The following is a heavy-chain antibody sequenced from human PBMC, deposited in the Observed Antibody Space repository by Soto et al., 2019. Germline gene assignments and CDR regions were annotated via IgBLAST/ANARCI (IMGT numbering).Heavy chain of an antibody. CDR1: GYSFTSYW. CDR2: IYPGDSDT. Sequence: LKISCEGSGYSFTSYWIGWVRQMPGKGLEWMGIIYPGDSDTRYSPSFQGQVTISADRSISTAYLQWSSLKASDTAMYYCARRAKYYYYGMDVWGQGTTVTVSS. D-gene: IGHD1-26*01. CDR3: ARRAKYYYYGMDV. J-gene: IGHJ6*02. V-gene: IGHV5-51*01.